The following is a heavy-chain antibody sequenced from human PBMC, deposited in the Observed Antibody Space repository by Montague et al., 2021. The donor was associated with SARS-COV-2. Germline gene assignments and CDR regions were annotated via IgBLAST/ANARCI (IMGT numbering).Heavy chain of an antibody. CDR2: NYLHGNA. CDR1: GYFIGTGYH. D-gene: IGHD2-21*02. V-gene: IGHV4-38-2*02. J-gene: IGHJ4*02. Sequence: SETLSLTCSVSGYFIGTGYHWGWIRQSPGKGPEWIGSNYLHGNAHYNPSLNSRVTISLDTSNNQFSLRLTSVTTSDTAVYYCARGRVTRAGFDYWGQGIRVIVSS. CDR3: ARGRVTRAGFDY.